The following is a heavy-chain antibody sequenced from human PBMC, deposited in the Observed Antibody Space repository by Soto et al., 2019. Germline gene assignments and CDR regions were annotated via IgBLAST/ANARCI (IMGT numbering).Heavy chain of an antibody. CDR3: ARREPHGGSSWYRSYYYYYYGMDV. CDR2: IYYSGST. J-gene: IGHJ6*02. CDR1: GGSISSGGYY. Sequence: PSETLSLTCTVSGGSISSGGYYWSWIRQHPGKGLEWIGYIYYSGSTYYNPSLKSRVTISVDTSKNQFSLKLSSVTAADTAVYYCARREPHGGSSWYRSYYYYYYGMDVWGQGTTVTVSS. V-gene: IGHV4-31*03. D-gene: IGHD6-13*01.